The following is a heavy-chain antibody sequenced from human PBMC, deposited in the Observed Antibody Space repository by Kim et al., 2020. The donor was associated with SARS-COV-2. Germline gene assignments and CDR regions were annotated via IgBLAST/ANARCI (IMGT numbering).Heavy chain of an antibody. Sequence: GGSLRLSCAASGFTFNTYGMHWVRQAPGKGLEWVAAISYDGSNKYYADSVKGRFTISRDNSKNTLILQMNSLRIEDTAVYYCANSCSGGYFGYDYWGQGTLVTVSS. V-gene: IGHV3-30*18. D-gene: IGHD1-26*01. J-gene: IGHJ4*02. CDR2: ISYDGSNK. CDR1: GFTFNTYG. CDR3: ANSCSGGYFGYDY.